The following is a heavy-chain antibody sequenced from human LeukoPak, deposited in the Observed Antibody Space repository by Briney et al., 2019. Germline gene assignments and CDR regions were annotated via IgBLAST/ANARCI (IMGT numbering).Heavy chain of an antibody. CDR1: GYTFTSYG. V-gene: IGHV1-18*01. Sequence: ASVKVSCKASGYTFTSYGISWVRQAPGQGLEWMGWISAYNGNTNYAQKLLGRVTMTTDTSTSTAYMELRSLRSDDTAVYYCARDPALYSSSWWGFDYWGQGTLVTVSS. CDR2: ISAYNGNT. CDR3: ARDPALYSSSWWGFDY. J-gene: IGHJ4*02. D-gene: IGHD6-13*01.